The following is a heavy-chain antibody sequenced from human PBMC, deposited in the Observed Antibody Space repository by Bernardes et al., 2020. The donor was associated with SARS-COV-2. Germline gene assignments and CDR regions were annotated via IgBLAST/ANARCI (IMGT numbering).Heavy chain of an antibody. CDR3: SRLAFYDSSGYFVGAVDI. CDR2: ISYSGIT. V-gene: IGHV4-59*01. D-gene: IGHD3-22*01. Sequence: SETLSLTCTVSGGSISSDDWSWIWQPPGTGLEWVGYISYSGITNYNPSLKSRVTISSDTSKTQFSLKLSPVTAADTAVYYCSRLAFYDSSGYFVGAVDIWGQGTMVTVSS. CDR1: GGSISSDD. J-gene: IGHJ3*02.